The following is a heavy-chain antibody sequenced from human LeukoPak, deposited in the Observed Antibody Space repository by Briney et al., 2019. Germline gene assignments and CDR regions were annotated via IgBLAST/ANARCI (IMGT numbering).Heavy chain of an antibody. Sequence: GGSLRLSCAASGFTFSSCAMHWVRQAPGKGLEWVAVISYDGSNKYYADSVKGRFTISRDNSKNTLYLQMNSLRAEDTAVYYCARASYQLLYAFDIWGQGTMVTVSS. V-gene: IGHV3-30-3*01. D-gene: IGHD2-2*01. CDR3: ARASYQLLYAFDI. J-gene: IGHJ3*02. CDR2: ISYDGSNK. CDR1: GFTFSSCA.